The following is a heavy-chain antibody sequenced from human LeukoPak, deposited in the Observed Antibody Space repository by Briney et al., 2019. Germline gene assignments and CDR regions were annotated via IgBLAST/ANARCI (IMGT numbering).Heavy chain of an antibody. CDR2: TSGSGGST. CDR3: AKGGTYYYDSSGYYRDAFDI. D-gene: IGHD3-22*01. J-gene: IGHJ3*02. Sequence: GGSLRLSCAASGLTFSSYGMSWVRQAPGKGLEWVSATSGSGGSTYYADSVKGRFTISRDNSKNTLYLQMNSLRVEDTAVYYCAKGGTYYYDSSGYYRDAFDIWGQGTMVTVSS. V-gene: IGHV3-23*01. CDR1: GLTFSSYG.